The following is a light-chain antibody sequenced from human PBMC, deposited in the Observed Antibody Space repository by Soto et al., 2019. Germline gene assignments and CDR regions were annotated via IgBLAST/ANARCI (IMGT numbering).Light chain of an antibody. CDR2: EGN. Sequence: QSVLTQPASVSGSPGQSITISCTGTSSDVGSYNLVSWYQQHPGKAPKLMIYEGNKRPSGTPDRFSGSKSGTSATLGITGLQTGDEADYYCGTWDTGLVWVFGGGTKVTVL. CDR1: SSDVGSYNL. V-gene: IGLV2-14*02. J-gene: IGLJ3*02. CDR3: GTWDTGLVWV.